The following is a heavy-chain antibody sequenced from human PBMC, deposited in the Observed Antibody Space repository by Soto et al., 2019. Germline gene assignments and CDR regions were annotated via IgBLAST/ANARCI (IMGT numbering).Heavy chain of an antibody. CDR1: GYTFTSCG. CDR3: ARSWVTGKGGIDV. J-gene: IGHJ6*02. V-gene: IGHV1-18*01. CDR2: INGYTGNT. D-gene: IGHD3-16*01. Sequence: ASVKVSCKASGYTFTSCGLSWVLQAPGQGLEWMGWINGYTGNTNYAQKFQGRVTMTTDTSTNTAYLDLWTLISDDTAVYYCARSWVTGKGGIDVWGQGTTVTVSS.